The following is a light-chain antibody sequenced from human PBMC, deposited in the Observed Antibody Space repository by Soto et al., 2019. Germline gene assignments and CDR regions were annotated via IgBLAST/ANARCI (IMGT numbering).Light chain of an antibody. CDR1: SSDVGSYNL. V-gene: IGLV2-23*01. Sequence: QAVLTQPASVSGSPGQSITISCTGTSSDVGSYNLVSWYQQHPGKAPKLMIYEGSKRPSGVSNRFSGSKSGNTASLTISGLQAEDEADYYCCSYAGSRGLVFGGETKLTVL. CDR3: CSYAGSRGLV. CDR2: EGS. J-gene: IGLJ2*01.